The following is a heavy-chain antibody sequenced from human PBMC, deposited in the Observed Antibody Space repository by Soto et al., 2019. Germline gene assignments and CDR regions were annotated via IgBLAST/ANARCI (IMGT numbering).Heavy chain of an antibody. D-gene: IGHD4-17*01. J-gene: IGHJ3*02. V-gene: IGHV4-39*01. Sequence: SDTLTLTCTISGNPISRSVYNWGWIRQHPGMGLEWIGSIYYSGSTNCNPSLKSRITMSVDTSRNQFSLRLTSVTAADTAVYYCARHFDYPAAFDIWGQGTVVT. CDR1: GNPISRSVYN. CDR2: IYYSGST. CDR3: ARHFDYPAAFDI.